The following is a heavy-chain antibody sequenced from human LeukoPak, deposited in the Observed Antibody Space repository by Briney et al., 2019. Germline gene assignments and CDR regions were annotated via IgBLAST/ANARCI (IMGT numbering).Heavy chain of an antibody. CDR1: GFTFSGYA. CDR3: ATGSGSYHFDY. J-gene: IGHJ4*02. Sequence: GGSLRLSCAASGFTFSGYAMHWVRQAPGKGLEWVAVISYDGSNKYYADSVKGRFTISRDNSKNTLYLQMNSLRAEDTAVYYCATGSGSYHFDYWGQGTLVTVSS. V-gene: IGHV3-30-3*01. CDR2: ISYDGSNK. D-gene: IGHD1-26*01.